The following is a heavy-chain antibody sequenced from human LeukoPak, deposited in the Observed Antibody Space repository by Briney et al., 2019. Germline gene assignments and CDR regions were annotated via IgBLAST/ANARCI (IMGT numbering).Heavy chain of an antibody. J-gene: IGHJ4*02. CDR3: AGRSSSGWYFDY. D-gene: IGHD6-19*01. CDR1: GGSISSYY. CDR2: IYYSGST. Sequence: SETLSLTCTVSGGSISSYYWSWIRQPPGKGLEWIGYIYYSGSTNYNPSLKSRVTISVDTSKNQFSLKLSSVTAADTAVYYCAGRSSSGWYFDYWGQGTLVTVSS. V-gene: IGHV4-59*01.